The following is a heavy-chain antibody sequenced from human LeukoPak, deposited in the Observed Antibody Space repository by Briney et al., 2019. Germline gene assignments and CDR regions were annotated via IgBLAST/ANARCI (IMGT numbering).Heavy chain of an antibody. D-gene: IGHD3-10*01. J-gene: IGHJ4*02. Sequence: GGSLRLSCVASGFAFSRHDLSWVRQAPGKGLEWVSAIRGADHSTVYADSVKGRFTISRDNWKNTVDLQMNSLRAEDTAVYYCARMGLWFGELLGRRDYWGQGTLVAVSS. V-gene: IGHV3-23*01. CDR2: IRGADHST. CDR1: GFAFSRHD. CDR3: ARMGLWFGELLGRRDY.